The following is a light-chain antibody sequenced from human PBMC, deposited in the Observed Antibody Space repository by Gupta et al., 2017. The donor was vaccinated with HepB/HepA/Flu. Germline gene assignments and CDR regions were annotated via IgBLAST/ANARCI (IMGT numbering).Light chain of an antibody. CDR1: SSDVAGYNY. V-gene: IGLV2-14*01. CDR3: SSYTSSSTPGV. Sequence: SALTQPASVSGSPGQSITISCTGTSSDVAGYNYVSWYQQHPGKAPKLMIYDVSNRPSGVSNRLSGSKSGNTASLTISGLQAEDEADYYCSSYTSSSTPGVFGGGTKL. J-gene: IGLJ3*02. CDR2: DVS.